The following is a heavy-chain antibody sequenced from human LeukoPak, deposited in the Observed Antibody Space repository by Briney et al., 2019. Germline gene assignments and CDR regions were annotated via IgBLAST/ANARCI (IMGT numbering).Heavy chain of an antibody. CDR1: GFTFTKFW. CDR3: AKDIVGGGDDY. D-gene: IGHD2-21*02. V-gene: IGHV3-7*01. J-gene: IGHJ4*02. CDR2: IQEDGKKE. Sequence: GGSLRLSCEASGFTFTKFWMSWVRQAPGKGLEWVANIQEDGKKENYVDSVRGRFTISRDNAKNSIYLQMNSLRVKDTAVYYCAKDIVGGGDDYWGQGTLVIVSS.